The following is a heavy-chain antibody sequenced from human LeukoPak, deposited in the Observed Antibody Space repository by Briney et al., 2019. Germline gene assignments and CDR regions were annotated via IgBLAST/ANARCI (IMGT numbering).Heavy chain of an antibody. CDR2: IKQDGSEK. J-gene: IGHJ5*02. D-gene: IGHD4-17*01. CDR3: ASGGDYAGNWFDP. CDR1: GFTFTSYW. Sequence: SGGSLRLSCAASGFTFTSYWMSWVRQAPGKGLEWVANIKQDGSEKYYVDSVKGRFTISRDNAKNSLYLQMNSLRAEDTAVYYCASGGDYAGNWFDPWGQGTLVTVSS. V-gene: IGHV3-7*01.